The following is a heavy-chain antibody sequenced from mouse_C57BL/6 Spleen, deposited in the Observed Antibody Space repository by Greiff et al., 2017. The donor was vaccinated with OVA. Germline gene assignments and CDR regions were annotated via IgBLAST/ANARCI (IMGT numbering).Heavy chain of an antibody. CDR3: ARGGFRFDD. D-gene: IGHD3-1*01. CDR2: INTNYGTT. J-gene: IGHJ2*01. CDR1: GYSFTDYT. Sequence: EVQLQQSGPELVKPGASVKLSCKASGYSFTDYTMNWVKQSTGKSLEWIGVINTNYGTTNYHQKFKGKATLTVDQSSSTAYMQLNSLTSEDSAVYYCARGGFRFDDWGQGTTLTVAS. V-gene: IGHV1-39*01.